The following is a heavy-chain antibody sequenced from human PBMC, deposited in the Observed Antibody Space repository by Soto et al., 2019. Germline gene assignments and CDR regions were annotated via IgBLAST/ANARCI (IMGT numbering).Heavy chain of an antibody. CDR2: IYYSGST. V-gene: IGHV4-31*03. CDR1: GDSISSGGYY. D-gene: IGHD4-17*01. J-gene: IGHJ2*01. Sequence: TLSLTCTVSGDSISSGGYYWTWIRQHPGKGLEWIGYIYYSGSTYYNPSLKSRVTIFVDKSKNYFCLKPSSVTAADTVVYYCSRGRYGDYGNWYFDLWGRGTLVTVSS. CDR3: SRGRYGDYGNWYFDL.